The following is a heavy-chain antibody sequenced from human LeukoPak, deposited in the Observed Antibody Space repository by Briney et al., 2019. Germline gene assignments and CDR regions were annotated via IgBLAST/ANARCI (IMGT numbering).Heavy chain of an antibody. V-gene: IGHV1-69*05. CDR2: IIPIFGTA. J-gene: IGHJ6*03. Sequence: GASVKVSCKASGGTFSSYAISWVRQAPGQGLEWMGGIIPIFGTANYAQKFQGRVTITTDESTSTAYMELSSLRSEDTAVYYCARDSRAVTTFRHYYVDVWGKGTTVTVSS. D-gene: IGHD4-11*01. CDR1: GGTFSSYA. CDR3: ARDSRAVTTFRHYYVDV.